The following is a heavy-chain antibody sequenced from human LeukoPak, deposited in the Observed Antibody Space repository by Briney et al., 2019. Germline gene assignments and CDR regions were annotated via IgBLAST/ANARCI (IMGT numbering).Heavy chain of an antibody. V-gene: IGHV4-34*01. J-gene: IGHJ6*02. D-gene: IGHD1-14*01. CDR2: INHSGST. CDR1: GGSFSGYY. CDR3: TRSGLTGMRKYPRADYYYYGMDV. Sequence: PSETLSLTCAVYGGSFSGYYWSWIRQPPGKGLEWIGEINHSGSTNYNPSLKSRVTISVDRSKNQFSLKLSSVTAADTAVYYCTRSGLTGMRKYPRADYYYYGMDVWGQGTAVTVSS.